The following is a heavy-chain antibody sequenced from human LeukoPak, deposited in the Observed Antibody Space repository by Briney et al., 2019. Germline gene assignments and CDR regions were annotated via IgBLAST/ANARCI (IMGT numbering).Heavy chain of an antibody. CDR3: ARDPPAVAINTYG. CDR2: IYSGGGT. D-gene: IGHD2-15*01. CDR1: GVTVSNNF. Sequence: GGSLRLSCAASGVTVSNNFMLWVRQAPGKGLEWVSLIYSGGGTHYADSVKGRFTISRDKSKNTLYLQMNDLRPEDTAVYYCARDPPAVAINTYGWGQGTLVTVSS. V-gene: IGHV3-66*01. J-gene: IGHJ4*02.